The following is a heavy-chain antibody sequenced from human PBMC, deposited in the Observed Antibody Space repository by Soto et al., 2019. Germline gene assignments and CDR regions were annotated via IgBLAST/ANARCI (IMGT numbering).Heavy chain of an antibody. J-gene: IGHJ6*02. CDR2: ISGSGYST. V-gene: IGHV3-23*01. CDR1: GFTFSSYA. CDR3: AKDVDASEWLYYHGLDV. D-gene: IGHD3-3*01. Sequence: GGSLRLSCAASGFTFSSYAMTWVRQAPGKGLEWVSAISGSGYSTYYADSVKGRFTISRDNSQNTLYLLMNSLRAEDTAVYYCAKDVDASEWLYYHGLDVWGQGTTVTVSS.